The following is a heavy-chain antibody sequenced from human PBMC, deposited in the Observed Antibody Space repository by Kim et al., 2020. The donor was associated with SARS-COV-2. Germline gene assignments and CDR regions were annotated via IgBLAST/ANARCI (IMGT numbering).Heavy chain of an antibody. CDR3: ARESEMATI. J-gene: IGHJ3*02. D-gene: IGHD5-12*01. Sequence: GSTNSNPSLKSRVTRSVDTSKNQFSLKLSSVTAADTAVYYCARESEMATIWGQGTMVTVSS. CDR2: GST. V-gene: IGHV4-59*01.